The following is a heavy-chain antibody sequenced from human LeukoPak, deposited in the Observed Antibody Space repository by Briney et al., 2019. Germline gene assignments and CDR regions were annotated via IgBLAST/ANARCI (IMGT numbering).Heavy chain of an antibody. CDR3: AEGNSGYDSEYFQH. CDR1: GGTFSSYA. D-gene: IGHD5-12*01. V-gene: IGHV1-69*05. Sequence: ASVKVSCKASGGTFSSYAISWVRQAPGQGLEWMGGIIPIFGTANYAQKFQGRVTITTDESTNTAYMELSSLRSEDTAVYYCAEGNSGYDSEYFQHWGQGTLVTVSS. CDR2: IIPIFGTA. J-gene: IGHJ1*01.